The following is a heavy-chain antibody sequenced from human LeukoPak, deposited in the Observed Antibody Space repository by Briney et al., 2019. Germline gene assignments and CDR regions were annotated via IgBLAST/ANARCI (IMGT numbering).Heavy chain of an antibody. CDR2: IYHSGTA. V-gene: IGHV4-28*01. D-gene: IGHD3-10*01. J-gene: IGHJ4*02. CDR3: ARKENVYYYFDY. Sequence: PSDTLSLTCAVSGYSITSSSWWGWIRQPPGKGLEWIGYIYHSGTAYYNPSLQSRVTMSVDTSKNQFSLKLSSVTAVDTAVYYCARKENVYYYFDYWGQGTLVTVSS. CDR1: GYSITSSSW.